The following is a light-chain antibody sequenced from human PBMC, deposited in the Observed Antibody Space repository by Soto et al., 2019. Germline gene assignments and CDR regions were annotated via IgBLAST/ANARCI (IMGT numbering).Light chain of an antibody. V-gene: IGKV1-17*01. CDR3: LQHNSYPIT. J-gene: IGKJ5*01. CDR1: QSISNH. Sequence: DIQMTQSPCSLSASVEDRVIITCRASQSISNHLNWYQQKPGKAPKRLIYAASSLQSGVPSRFSGSGSGTEFTLTISSLQPEDFGTYYCLQHNSYPITFGQGTRLEIK. CDR2: AAS.